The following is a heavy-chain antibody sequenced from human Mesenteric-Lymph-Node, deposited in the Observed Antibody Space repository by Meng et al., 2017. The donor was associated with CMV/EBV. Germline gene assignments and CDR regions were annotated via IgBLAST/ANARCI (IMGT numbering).Heavy chain of an antibody. D-gene: IGHD3-3*01. V-gene: IGHV3-23*01. Sequence: FTFSNDAMSWVRQAPGKGLEWVSSLSGNGVSAYYADSVRGRFTISRDNSKNTLSPQMSGLRAEDTAVYYCAKAAGVTIFGVVIPFDFWGQGALVTVSS. CDR2: LSGNGVSA. CDR1: FTFSNDA. CDR3: AKAAGVTIFGVVIPFDF. J-gene: IGHJ4*02.